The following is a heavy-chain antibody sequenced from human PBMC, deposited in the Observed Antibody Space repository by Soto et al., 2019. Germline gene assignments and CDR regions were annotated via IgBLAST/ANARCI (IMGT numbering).Heavy chain of an antibody. Sequence: LXLTCTVSCGSMSSSSYYWGWILQPPGKGLEWIANMYFSGFYSGSTSYNPSLKSRVTISVDTSKNQFSLQVSSVTAADTAVYYCARGFDILTFGFCLDYWGQGTLVTVSS. CDR1: CGSMSSSSYY. V-gene: IGHV4-39*01. CDR3: ARGFDILTFGFCLDY. CDR2: MYFSGFYSGST. D-gene: IGHD3-9*01. J-gene: IGHJ4*02.